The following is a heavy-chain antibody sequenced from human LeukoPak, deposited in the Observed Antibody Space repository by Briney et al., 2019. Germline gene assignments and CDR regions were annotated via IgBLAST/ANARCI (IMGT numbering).Heavy chain of an antibody. V-gene: IGHV4-4*07. Sequence: SETLSLTCTVSGGSISSYYWSWIRQPAGKGLEWIGRIYTGGSTNCNPSLESRVTMSLDTSNNQFSLKLTSVTAADTAVYYCARDRGSGNYDYWGQGTLVTVSS. CDR3: ARDRGSGNYDY. D-gene: IGHD1-26*01. CDR2: IYTGGST. J-gene: IGHJ4*02. CDR1: GGSISSYY.